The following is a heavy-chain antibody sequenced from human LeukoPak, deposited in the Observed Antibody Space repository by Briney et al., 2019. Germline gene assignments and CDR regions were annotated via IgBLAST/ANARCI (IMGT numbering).Heavy chain of an antibody. CDR2: INHSGGT. J-gene: IGHJ4*02. Sequence: SETLSLTCAVYGGSFSGYYWSWIRQPPGKGLEWIGEINHSGGTNYNPSLKSRVTISVDTSKNQFSLKLSSVTAADTAVYYCARTGGSGSKFVYWGQGTLVTVSS. CDR1: GGSFSGYY. V-gene: IGHV4-34*01. CDR3: ARTGGSGSKFVY. D-gene: IGHD3-10*01.